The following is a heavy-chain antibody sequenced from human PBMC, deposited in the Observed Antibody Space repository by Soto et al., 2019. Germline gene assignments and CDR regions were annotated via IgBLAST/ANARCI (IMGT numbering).Heavy chain of an antibody. CDR2: INHSGST. V-gene: IGHV4-34*01. CDR1: GGSFSGYY. Sequence: SETLSLTCAVYGGSFSGYYWSWIRQPPGKGLEWIGEINHSGSTNYNPSLKSRVTISVDTSKNQFSLKLSSVTAADTAVYYCARGGLYSGYDPADFDYWGQGTLVTVSS. D-gene: IGHD5-12*01. J-gene: IGHJ4*02. CDR3: ARGGLYSGYDPADFDY.